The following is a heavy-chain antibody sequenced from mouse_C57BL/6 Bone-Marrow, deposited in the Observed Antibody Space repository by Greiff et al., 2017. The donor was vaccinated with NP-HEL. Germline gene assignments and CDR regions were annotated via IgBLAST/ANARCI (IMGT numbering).Heavy chain of an antibody. V-gene: IGHV3-6*01. CDR2: ICYDGSN. CDR3: ARGDSNDSSYGY. Sequence: EVKLMESGPGLVKPSQSLSLTCSVTGYSITSGYYWNWIRQFPGNKLEWMGYICYDGSNNYHPSLKNRISITRATTKTQFVLKLNSVTTEDTATCYCARGDSNDSSYGYWGKGTTLTVSS. CDR1: GYSITSGYY. J-gene: IGHJ2*01. D-gene: IGHD1-1*01.